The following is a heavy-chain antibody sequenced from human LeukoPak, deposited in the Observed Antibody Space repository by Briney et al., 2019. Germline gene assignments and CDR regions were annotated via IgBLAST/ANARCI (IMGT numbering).Heavy chain of an antibody. CDR1: GFTFSSYW. CDR2: INHSGST. J-gene: IGHJ5*02. D-gene: IGHD3-10*02. V-gene: IGHV4-34*01. CDR3: ARDDRVEGGENWFAP. Sequence: GSLRLSCAASGFTFSSYWMSWVRQAPGKGLEWIGEINHSGSTNYNPSLKSRVTMSVDTSKNQFSLSLRSVTAADTAVYYCARDDRVEGGENWFAPWGRETLVIVSS.